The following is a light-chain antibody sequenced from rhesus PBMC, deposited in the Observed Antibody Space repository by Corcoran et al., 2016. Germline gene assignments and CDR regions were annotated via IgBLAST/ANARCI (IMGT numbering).Light chain of an antibody. CDR2: GVS. V-gene: IGLV2S7*01. CDR1: SSYIGGYNY. Sequence: QSAPTQPPSVSGSPGQSVTISCTGTSSYIGGYNYVSWYQQHPGKAPQLMLYGVSNRPSGVSDRFSGSKSGNTASLTISGLQAEDEADYYCCSYTTSGTFDVFGSGTKLTVL. J-gene: IGLJ6*01. CDR3: CSYTTSGTFDV.